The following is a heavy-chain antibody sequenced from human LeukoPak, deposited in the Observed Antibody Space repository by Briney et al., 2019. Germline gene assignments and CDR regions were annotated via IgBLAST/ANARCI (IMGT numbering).Heavy chain of an antibody. CDR3: ARIFGIAAAGTAVDY. Sequence: GGSLRLSCAASGFTFSSYSMNWVRQAPGKGLEWVSSISSSSSYIYYADSVKGRFTISRDNAKNSLYLQMNSLRAEDTAVYYCARIFGIAAAGTAVDYWGQGTLVTVSS. J-gene: IGHJ4*02. D-gene: IGHD6-13*01. V-gene: IGHV3-21*01. CDR2: ISSSSSYI. CDR1: GFTFSSYS.